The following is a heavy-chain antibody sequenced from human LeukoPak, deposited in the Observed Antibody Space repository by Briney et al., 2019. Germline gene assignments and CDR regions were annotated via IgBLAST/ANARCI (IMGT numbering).Heavy chain of an antibody. D-gene: IGHD1-20*01. CDR1: GYSISSGYY. J-gene: IGHJ6*03. V-gene: IGHV4-38-2*02. CDR2: IYHSGST. CDR3: ARDQVTGTLPMDV. Sequence: PSETLSLTCTVSGYSISSGYYWGWIRQPPGKGLEWIGSIYHSGSTYYNPSLKSRVTISVDTSKNQFSLKLSSVTAADTAVYYCARDQVTGTLPMDVWGKGTTVTVSS.